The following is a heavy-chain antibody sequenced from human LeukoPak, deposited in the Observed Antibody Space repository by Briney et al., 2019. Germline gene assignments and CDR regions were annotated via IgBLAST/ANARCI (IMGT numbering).Heavy chain of an antibody. V-gene: IGHV4-34*01. Sequence: TSETLSLTCAVYGGSFSGYYWSWIRQPPGKGLEWIGEINHSGSTNYNPSLKSRVTISVDTSKNQFSLKLSSVTAADTAVYYCARRHIAAAFVGYWGQGTLVTVSS. CDR1: GGSFSGYY. J-gene: IGHJ4*02. D-gene: IGHD6-13*01. CDR3: ARRHIAAAFVGY. CDR2: INHSGST.